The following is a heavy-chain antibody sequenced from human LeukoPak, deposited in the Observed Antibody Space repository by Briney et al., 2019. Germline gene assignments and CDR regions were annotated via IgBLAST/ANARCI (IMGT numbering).Heavy chain of an antibody. V-gene: IGHV4-34*01. D-gene: IGHD1-26*01. CDR3: ARGVYGSQDS. Sequence: SETLSLTCAVYGGSFSGYYWSWIRQPPGKGLEWIGEINHSGSTNYNPSLKSRVTISVDTSKNQILLRLTSVTATDPAMYYCARGVYGSQDSWGQGTLVTVSS. J-gene: IGHJ4*02. CDR2: INHSGST. CDR1: GGSFSGYY.